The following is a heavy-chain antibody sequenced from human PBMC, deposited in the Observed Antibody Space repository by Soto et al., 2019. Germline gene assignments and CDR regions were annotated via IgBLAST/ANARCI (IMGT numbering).Heavy chain of an antibody. J-gene: IGHJ4*02. D-gene: IGHD3-22*01. CDR2: ISYDGKKE. CDR3: AQLSYDSSGPTRNLDF. Sequence: QVELVESGGGVVQPGRSLRLACATSGFYFGSYAMHWVRHRPGKGLEWLAFISYDGKKEYYADSVKGRFTISRDNSKSTLFLQMDSLRPEDTAVYYCAQLSYDSSGPTRNLDFWGQGTLVTVSS. V-gene: IGHV3-30*18. CDR1: GFYFGSYA.